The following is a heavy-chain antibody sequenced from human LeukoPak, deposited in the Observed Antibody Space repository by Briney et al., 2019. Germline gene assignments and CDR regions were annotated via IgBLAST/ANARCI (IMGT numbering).Heavy chain of an antibody. CDR3: ARDSNIAPRKAFDI. Sequence: GASVKVSCKASAYTFTSYGISWVRQAPGQGLEWMGWISAYNGNTNYAQKLQGRVTMTTDTSTSTAYMELRSLRSDDTAVYYCARDSNIAPRKAFDIWGQGTVVTVSS. D-gene: IGHD6-6*01. CDR2: ISAYNGNT. J-gene: IGHJ3*02. V-gene: IGHV1-18*01. CDR1: AYTFTSYG.